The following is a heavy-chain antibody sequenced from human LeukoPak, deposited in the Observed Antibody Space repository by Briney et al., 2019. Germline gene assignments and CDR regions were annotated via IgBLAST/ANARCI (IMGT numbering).Heavy chain of an antibody. CDR1: GYSISSGFY. CDR2: IYHSGTT. J-gene: IGHJ4*02. V-gene: IGHV4-38-2*02. Sequence: SETLSLTCTVSGYSISSGFYWGWIRQPPGKGLEWIGSIYHSGTTNYNPSLKSRVTILVDKSKNQFSLKLISVTAADTAVYYCARASIRVYSSSWYGYWGQGTLVTVSS. D-gene: IGHD6-13*01. CDR3: ARASIRVYSSSWYGY.